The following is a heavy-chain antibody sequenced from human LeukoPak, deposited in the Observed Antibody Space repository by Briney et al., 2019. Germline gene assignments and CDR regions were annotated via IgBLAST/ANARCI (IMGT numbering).Heavy chain of an antibody. CDR2: ISSSSSSI. CDR3: ARCTTGRTFGSLREIKRSREIDY. J-gene: IGHJ4*02. Sequence: GGSLRLSCAASGFTFSSYSMNWVRQAPGKGLEWVSYISSSSSSIHYADSVEGRFTISRDDAKNSLYLQMNSLRAEDTAVYYCARCTTGRTFGSLREIKRSREIDYWGQGTLVTVSS. CDR1: GFTFSSYS. D-gene: IGHD1-1*01. V-gene: IGHV3-48*01.